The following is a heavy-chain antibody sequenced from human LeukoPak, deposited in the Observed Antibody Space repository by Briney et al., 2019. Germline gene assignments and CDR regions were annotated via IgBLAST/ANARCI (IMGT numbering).Heavy chain of an antibody. CDR1: GFTFSSYG. D-gene: IGHD1-26*01. Sequence: PGRSLRLFCAASGFTFSSYGMHWVRQAPGKGLEWVAVISYDGSNKYYADSVKGRFTISRDNSKNTLYLQMNSLRAEDTAVCYCAKDGEPSGSQGTLDYWGQGTLVTVSS. J-gene: IGHJ4*02. CDR3: AKDGEPSGSQGTLDY. V-gene: IGHV3-30*18. CDR2: ISYDGSNK.